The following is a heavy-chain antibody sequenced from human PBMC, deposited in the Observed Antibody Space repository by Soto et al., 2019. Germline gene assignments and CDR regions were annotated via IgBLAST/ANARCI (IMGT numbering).Heavy chain of an antibody. D-gene: IGHD3-22*01. CDR3: ARQYYYDSSGYYPDAFDI. Sequence: QLQLQESGPGLVKPSETLSLTCTVSGGSISSSSYYWGWIRQPPGKGLEWIGSIYYSGSTYYNPSLKSRLTISMDATKNQFSLKLSSVTAADTAVYYCARQYYYDSSGYYPDAFDIWGQGTMVTFSS. V-gene: IGHV4-39*01. CDR2: IYYSGST. CDR1: GGSISSSSYY. J-gene: IGHJ3*02.